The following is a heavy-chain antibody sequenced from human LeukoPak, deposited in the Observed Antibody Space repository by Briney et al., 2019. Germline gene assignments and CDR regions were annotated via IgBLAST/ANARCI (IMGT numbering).Heavy chain of an antibody. CDR1: GLTHHDYA. J-gene: IGHJ6*03. V-gene: IGHV3-23*01. CDR2: IVGDSSTT. CDR3: AKQPYNYYYLDV. Sequence: GGSLRLSCAISGLTHHDYAMTWVRQAPGKGLEWVSTIVGDSSTTYYADSVKGRFTISRDNSNYMLFLHMNSLRAEDTTIYYCAKQPYNYYYLDVWGKGTTVTVSS. D-gene: IGHD2-2*02.